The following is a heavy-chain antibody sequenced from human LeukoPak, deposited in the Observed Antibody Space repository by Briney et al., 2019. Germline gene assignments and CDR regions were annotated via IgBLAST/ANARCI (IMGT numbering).Heavy chain of an antibody. Sequence: GGSLRLSCAASGFTFSIYGMSWVRQAPGKGLEWVSAISGSGGSTYYADSVKGRFTISRDNSKNTLYLQMNSLRAEDTAVYYCTRQRYLGAAFDIWGQGTMVTVSS. CDR3: TRQRYLGAAFDI. V-gene: IGHV3-23*01. CDR2: ISGSGGST. D-gene: IGHD3-16*01. CDR1: GFTFSIYG. J-gene: IGHJ3*02.